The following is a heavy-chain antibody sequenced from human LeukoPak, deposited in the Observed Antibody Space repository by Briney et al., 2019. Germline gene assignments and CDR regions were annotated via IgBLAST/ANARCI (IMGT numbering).Heavy chain of an antibody. CDR2: INHSGSL. CDR1: GGXFSGYY. V-gene: IGHV4-34*01. Sequence: PSETLSLTCAVYGGXFSGYYCSWIRQPPGKGLEWIGEINHSGSLNYNPSLKSRVTISIDTSKNQFSLKLSPVTAADTAVYYCARDLSDYYGSGSYRPIDAFDIWGQGTMVTVSS. D-gene: IGHD3-10*01. CDR3: ARDLSDYYGSGSYRPIDAFDI. J-gene: IGHJ3*02.